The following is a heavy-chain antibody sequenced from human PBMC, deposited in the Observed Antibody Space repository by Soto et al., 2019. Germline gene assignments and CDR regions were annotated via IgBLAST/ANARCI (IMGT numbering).Heavy chain of an antibody. CDR3: ARGGAWTPEGLGY. CDR2: ISSDVVNY. CDR1: GFTFSSFA. Sequence: QVQLVESGGGVVQPGRSLRLSCAASGFTFSSFAMHWVRQAPGKGLEWLAVISSDVVNYYYAESVKGRFTISRDKSKNTLYLQRHSLRDEDTAFYYCARGGAWTPEGLGYWGQGTLVTVSS. J-gene: IGHJ4*02. V-gene: IGHV3-30-3*01. D-gene: IGHD2-15*01.